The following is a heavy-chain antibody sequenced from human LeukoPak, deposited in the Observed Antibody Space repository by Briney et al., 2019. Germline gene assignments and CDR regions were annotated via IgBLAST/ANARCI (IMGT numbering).Heavy chain of an antibody. CDR1: GYSFTSYW. D-gene: IGHD4-17*01. V-gene: IGHV5-10-1*01. Sequence: GESLKISCKGSGYSFTSYWISWVRQMPGKGLEWMGRIDPSDSYTNYSPSFQGHVTISADKSISTAYLQWSSPKASDTAMYYCARLEKTVTYDLHYWGQGTLVTVSS. J-gene: IGHJ4*02. CDR2: IDPSDSYT. CDR3: ARLEKTVTYDLHY.